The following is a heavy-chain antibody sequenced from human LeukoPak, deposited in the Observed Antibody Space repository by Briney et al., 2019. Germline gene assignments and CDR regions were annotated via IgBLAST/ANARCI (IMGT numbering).Heavy chain of an antibody. J-gene: IGHJ3*02. CDR2: INHSGST. V-gene: IGHV4-34*01. D-gene: IGHD5-18*01. CDR1: GGSFSGYY. Sequence: PSETLSLTCAVYGGSFSGYYWSWIRQPPGKGLEWIGEINHSGSTNYNPSLKSRVTISVDTSKNQFSLKLSSVTAADTAVYYCARPNRGYSPRGAFDIWGQGTMVTVSS. CDR3: ARPNRGYSPRGAFDI.